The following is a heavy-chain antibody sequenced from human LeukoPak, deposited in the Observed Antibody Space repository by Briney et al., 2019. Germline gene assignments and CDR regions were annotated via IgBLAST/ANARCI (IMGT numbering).Heavy chain of an antibody. CDR1: GGTFSSYA. Sequence: GASVKVSCKASGGTFSSYAISWVRQAPGQGLEWMGRIIPILGIANYAQKFQGRVTITADKSTSTAYMELSSLRSEDTAVYYCARDKATGRYCSGGSCLDFQHWGQGTLVTVSS. V-gene: IGHV1-69*04. CDR2: IIPILGIA. D-gene: IGHD2-15*01. CDR3: ARDKATGRYCSGGSCLDFQH. J-gene: IGHJ1*01.